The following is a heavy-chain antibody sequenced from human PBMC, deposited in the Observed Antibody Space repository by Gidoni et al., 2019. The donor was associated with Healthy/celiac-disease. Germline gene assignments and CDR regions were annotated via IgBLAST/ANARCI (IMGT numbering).Heavy chain of an antibody. CDR1: GCTFSRYG. D-gene: IGHD2-15*01. CDR2: ISSSRMYI. Sequence: EVQLVESGGGLVKPGGSLRLSCAASGCTFSRYGMNWVRQATATGLERVSSISSSRMYISYADSLKGRFTISRDNAKTSLSLHMNSLSAEATAVSYCASSGGSFRIEDYYYYGIDVWGQGTTVTVSS. J-gene: IGHJ6*02. V-gene: IGHV3-21*01. CDR3: ASSGGSFRIEDYYYYGIDV.